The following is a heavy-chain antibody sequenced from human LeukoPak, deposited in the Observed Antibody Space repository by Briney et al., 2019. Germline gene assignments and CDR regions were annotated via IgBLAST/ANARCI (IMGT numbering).Heavy chain of an antibody. V-gene: IGHV3-48*03. CDR2: ISSSGSTI. CDR3: ARERIVVPAVPFDH. D-gene: IGHD2-2*01. Sequence: GGSLRPSCAASGFTFSSYAMSWVRQAPGKGLEWVSYISSSGSTICYADSVKGRFTISRDNAKNSLYLQMNSLRAEDTAVYYCARERIVVPAVPFDHWGQGTLVTVSS. CDR1: GFTFSSYA. J-gene: IGHJ4*02.